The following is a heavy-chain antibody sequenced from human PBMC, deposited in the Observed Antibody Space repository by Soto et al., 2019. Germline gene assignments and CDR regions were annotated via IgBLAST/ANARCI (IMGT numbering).Heavy chain of an antibody. CDR3: ARNVGSSGSSRWVEN. CDR1: GFTLSNYG. J-gene: IGHJ4*02. V-gene: IGHV3-33*01. Sequence: QVQLVESGGGVVQPGRSLTLSCVASGFTLSNYGMHWVRQAPGKGLEWVAVIWYDGTTTYSADFVKGRFSISRDNSKNALFLQLSSLRAEDTAVYYCARNVGSSGSSRWVENWGRGTLVTVSS. D-gene: IGHD1-26*01. CDR2: IWYDGTTT.